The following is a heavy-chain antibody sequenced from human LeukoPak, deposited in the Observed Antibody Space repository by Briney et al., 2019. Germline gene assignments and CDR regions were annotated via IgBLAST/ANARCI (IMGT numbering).Heavy chain of an antibody. D-gene: IGHD5-18*01. CDR2: IYHSGST. V-gene: IGHV4-30-2*01. CDR3: ARVGGVQLWEGYFQH. J-gene: IGHJ1*01. CDR1: GGSISSSSYY. Sequence: SETLSLTCTVSGGSISSSSYYWGWIRQPPGKGLEWIGYIYHSGSTYYNPSLKSRVTISVDRSKNQFSLKLSSVTAADTAVYYCARVGGVQLWEGYFQHWGQGTLVTVSS.